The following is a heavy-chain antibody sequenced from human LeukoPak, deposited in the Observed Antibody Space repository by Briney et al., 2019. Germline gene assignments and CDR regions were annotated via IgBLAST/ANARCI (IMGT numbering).Heavy chain of an antibody. CDR2: ISYDGSNK. V-gene: IGHV3-30-3*01. J-gene: IGHJ5*02. Sequence: GRSLRLSCAASGFTFSSYAMHWVRQAPGKGLEWVAVISYDGSNKYYADSVKGRFTISRDNSKNTLYLQMNSLRAEDTAVYYCARDFRGNKPNWFDPWGQGTLVTVSS. D-gene: IGHD1-14*01. CDR3: ARDFRGNKPNWFDP. CDR1: GFTFSSYA.